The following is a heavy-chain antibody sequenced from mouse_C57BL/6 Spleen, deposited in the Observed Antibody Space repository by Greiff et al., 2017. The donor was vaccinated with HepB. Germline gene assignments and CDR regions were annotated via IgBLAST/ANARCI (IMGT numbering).Heavy chain of an antibody. CDR1: GYSITSGYY. CDR2: ISYDGSN. D-gene: IGHD1-1*01. CDR3: ARDYGSSLAWFAY. V-gene: IGHV3-6*01. Sequence: EVKLQESGPGLVKPSQSLSLTCSVTGYSITSGYYWNWIRQFPGNKLEWMGYISYDGSNNYNPSLKTRISITRDTSKNQFFLKLNSVTTEDTATYYCARDYGSSLAWFAYWGQGTLVTVSA. J-gene: IGHJ3*01.